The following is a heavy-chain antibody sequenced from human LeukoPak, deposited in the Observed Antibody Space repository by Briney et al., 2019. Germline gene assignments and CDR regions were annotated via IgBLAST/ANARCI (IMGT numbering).Heavy chain of an antibody. V-gene: IGHV3-21*01. J-gene: IGHJ4*02. CDR1: GFTFSTYA. CDR3: ARDQDVAAAGTRGSIDY. D-gene: IGHD6-13*01. CDR2: ISPDSNYK. Sequence: GGSLRLSCEASGFTFSTYAMTWVRQAPGKGLEWVSSISPDSNYKYYVDSVKGRFTISRDNAKSSLYLQMNSLRAEDTAVYYCARDQDVAAAGTRGSIDYWGQGTLVTVSS.